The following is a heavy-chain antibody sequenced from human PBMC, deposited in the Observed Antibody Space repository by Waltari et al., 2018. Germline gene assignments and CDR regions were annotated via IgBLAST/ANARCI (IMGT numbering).Heavy chain of an antibody. CDR1: GYSISSGYY. CDR3: ARLSRLLTWGLMDAFDI. CDR2: IYHSGST. D-gene: IGHD3-16*01. J-gene: IGHJ3*02. Sequence: QVQLQESGPGLVKPSETLSLTCAVSGYSISSGYYWGWIRQPPGKGLEWIGSIYHSGSTYYNPSLKSRVTISVDTSKNQFSLKLSSVTAADTAVYYCARLSRLLTWGLMDAFDIWGQGTMVTVSS. V-gene: IGHV4-38-2*01.